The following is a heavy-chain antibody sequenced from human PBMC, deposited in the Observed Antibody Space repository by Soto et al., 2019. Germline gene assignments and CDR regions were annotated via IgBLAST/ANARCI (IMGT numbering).Heavy chain of an antibody. CDR1: GGSFSGYY. Sequence: SETLSLTCAVYGGSFSGYYWSWIRQPPGKGLEWIGEINHSGSTNYNPSLKSRVTISVDTSKNQFSLKLSSVTAADTAVYYCARGLGQLLNWFDPWGQGTLVTVSS. V-gene: IGHV4-34*01. J-gene: IGHJ5*02. CDR2: INHSGST. CDR3: ARGLGQLLNWFDP. D-gene: IGHD2-2*01.